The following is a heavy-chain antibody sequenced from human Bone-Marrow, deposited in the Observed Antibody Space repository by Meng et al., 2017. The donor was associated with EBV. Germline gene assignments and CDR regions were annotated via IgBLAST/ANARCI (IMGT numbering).Heavy chain of an antibody. D-gene: IGHD2-21*01. Sequence: QITLKESGPTPVKPTPPLTLTCTFSGFSLSTPGVGVGWIRQPPGEALEWLAVIYWDDDKRYSPSLKSRLTITKDTSKQQVVLTMTNMDPVDTATYYCAHRRDYSYFDYWGQGTLVTVSS. V-gene: IGHV2-5*02. CDR2: IYWDDDK. CDR3: AHRRDYSYFDY. CDR1: GFSLSTPGVG. J-gene: IGHJ4*02.